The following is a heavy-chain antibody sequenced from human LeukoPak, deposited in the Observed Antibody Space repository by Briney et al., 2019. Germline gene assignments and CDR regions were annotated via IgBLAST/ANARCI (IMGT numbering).Heavy chain of an antibody. J-gene: IGHJ4*02. CDR2: ISSSSSTI. V-gene: IGHV3-48*01. Sequence: GGSLRLSCAASGFTFSSYSMNWVRQAPGKGLEWVSYISSSSSTIYYADSVKGRFTISRDNAKNSLYLQMNSLRAEDTAVYYCARGPVGATTINYFDYWGQGTLVTVSS. D-gene: IGHD1-26*01. CDR3: ARGPVGATTINYFDY. CDR1: GFTFSSYS.